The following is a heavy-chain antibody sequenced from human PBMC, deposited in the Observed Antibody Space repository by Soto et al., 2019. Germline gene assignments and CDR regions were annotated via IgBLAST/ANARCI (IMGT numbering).Heavy chain of an antibody. CDR1: GYTFTSYS. Sequence: ASVQVSCKASGYTFTSYSMHWVRQAPGQRLEWMGWINAGNGNTKYSQKFQGRATITRYTSASTAYMELSSLRSEDTAVYYCMGERAAVGIAAFDMWGQGTMVTVSS. CDR2: INAGNGNT. D-gene: IGHD3-16*01. CDR3: MGERAAVGIAAFDM. J-gene: IGHJ3*02. V-gene: IGHV1-3*01.